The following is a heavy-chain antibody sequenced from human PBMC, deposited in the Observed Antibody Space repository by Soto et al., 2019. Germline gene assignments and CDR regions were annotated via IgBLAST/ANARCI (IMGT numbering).Heavy chain of an antibody. Sequence: ASVKVSCKVSGYTLTELSMHWVRQAPGKGLEWMGGFDPEGGETIYAQKFQGRVTMTEDTSTDTAYMELSSLRSEDTAVYYCATLIPGYCSSTSCYGPDYWGQGTLVTISS. D-gene: IGHD2-2*01. CDR1: GYTLTELS. CDR3: ATLIPGYCSSTSCYGPDY. J-gene: IGHJ4*02. CDR2: FDPEGGET. V-gene: IGHV1-24*01.